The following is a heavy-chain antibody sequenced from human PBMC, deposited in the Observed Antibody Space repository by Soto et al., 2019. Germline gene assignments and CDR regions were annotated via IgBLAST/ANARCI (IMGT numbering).Heavy chain of an antibody. V-gene: IGHV4-31*03. CDR3: ARFAKEENPKLESWYAFDF. CDR1: NGSIRSGGYF. J-gene: IGHJ4*02. Sequence: VQLQESGPGLVKPSQTLSLTYTVSNGSIRSGGYFWSWVRQHPGKGLEWIGHIYYRGGTSYNPSLESRVAMSVDTSKNEFTLKVNSVTAADTAIYYCARFAKEENPKLESWYAFDFWGRGTLVTVSS. D-gene: IGHD6-13*01. CDR2: IYYRGGT.